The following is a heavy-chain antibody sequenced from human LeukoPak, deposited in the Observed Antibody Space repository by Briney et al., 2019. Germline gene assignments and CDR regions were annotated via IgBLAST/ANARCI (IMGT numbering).Heavy chain of an antibody. V-gene: IGHV1-69*05. J-gene: IGHJ4*02. CDR2: IIPIFGTA. D-gene: IGHD3-22*01. Sequence: SVKVSCKASGGTFSSYAISWVRQAPRQGLEWMGRIIPIFGTANYAQKFQGRVTITTDESTSTAYMELSSLRSEDTAVYYCARDSPVDYYYDRSGYYNHFDYWGQGTLVTVSS. CDR3: ARDSPVDYYYDRSGYYNHFDY. CDR1: GGTFSSYA.